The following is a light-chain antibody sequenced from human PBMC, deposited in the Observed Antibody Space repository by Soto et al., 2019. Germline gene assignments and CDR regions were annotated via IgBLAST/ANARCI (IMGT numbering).Light chain of an antibody. CDR2: KAS. Sequence: DIQMTQSPSTLSASVGDRVTITCRASQSISFWLAWYQQKPGRAPNVLIYKASTLKSGVPSRFSGSGSGTEFSLTVSSLQPDDFATYYCKQYSSYHLTFGGGTTVEIK. J-gene: IGKJ4*01. CDR1: QSISFW. CDR3: KQYSSYHLT. V-gene: IGKV1-5*03.